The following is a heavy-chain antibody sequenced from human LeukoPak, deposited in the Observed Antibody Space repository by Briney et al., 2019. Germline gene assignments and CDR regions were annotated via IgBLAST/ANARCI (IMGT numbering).Heavy chain of an antibody. D-gene: IGHD6-19*01. J-gene: IGHJ4*02. CDR1: GFTFSNFW. Sequence: GGSLRLSCAAAGFTFSNFWMPWVRQAPGKGLEWVAIIKQDGSQKYYVDSVKGRFTISRDNARNSLYLQMNSLRAEDTALYWALAGTTYWGQGTLVTVSS. CDR3: LAGTTY. V-gene: IGHV3-7*05. CDR2: IKQDGSQK.